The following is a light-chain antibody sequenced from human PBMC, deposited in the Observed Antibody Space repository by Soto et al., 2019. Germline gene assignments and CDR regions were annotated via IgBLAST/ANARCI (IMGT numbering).Light chain of an antibody. CDR2: EVN. J-gene: IGLJ1*01. CDR3: SSYAGINNLGV. V-gene: IGLV2-8*01. Sequence: QSALTQPPSASGSPGQSVTISCTGTSSDVGGDKYVSWYQQHPGKAPKLMIFEVNKRPSGVPDRLSGSKSGNTASLTVSGLQAEDEADYYCSSYAGINNLGVFGTGTKLTVL. CDR1: SSDVGGDKY.